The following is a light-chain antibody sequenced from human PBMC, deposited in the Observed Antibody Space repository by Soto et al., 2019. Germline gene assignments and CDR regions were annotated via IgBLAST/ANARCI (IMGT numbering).Light chain of an antibody. Sequence: QSVLTQPASVSGSPGQSITISCTGTSSDVGSYNPVFWYQQHPGKAPKLMIYEVSKRPSGVSNRFSGSKSGNTASLTISGLQAEDEADYCCCSYAGSRTFGDVVFGGGTKLTVL. V-gene: IGLV2-23*02. CDR1: SSDVGSYNP. CDR2: EVS. CDR3: CSYAGSRTFGDVV. J-gene: IGLJ2*01.